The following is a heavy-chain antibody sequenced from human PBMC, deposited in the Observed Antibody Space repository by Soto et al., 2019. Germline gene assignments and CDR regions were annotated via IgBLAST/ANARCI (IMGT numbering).Heavy chain of an antibody. V-gene: IGHV1-46*01. D-gene: IGHD3-10*01. J-gene: IGHJ6*02. Sequence: GASVKVSCKTSGYNFTSHYIHWVRQAPGQRLESMGIIYPRGGSTIYAQKFQGKVTMTRDTSTHTLYMELSSLRAEDTAVYYCARTPFSGLIYYYYGMDVWGQGTTVTVSS. CDR1: GYNFTSHY. CDR2: IYPRGGST. CDR3: ARTPFSGLIYYYYGMDV.